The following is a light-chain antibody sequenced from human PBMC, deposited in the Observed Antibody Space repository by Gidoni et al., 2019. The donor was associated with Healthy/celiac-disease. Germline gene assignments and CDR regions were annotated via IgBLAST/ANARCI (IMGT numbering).Light chain of an antibody. CDR3: QSYDSSLSEGV. CDR1: SPNIGAGYY. J-gene: IGLJ1*01. CDR2: GNS. V-gene: IGLV1-40*01. Sequence: QSVLTQPPSVSGAPGKRVTISCTGSSPNIGAGYYVHLYQQLPGTAPNLLIYGNSNRPSWVPDRFSGSKSGTSASLAITGLQAEDEADYYCQSYDSSLSEGVFGTGTKVTVL.